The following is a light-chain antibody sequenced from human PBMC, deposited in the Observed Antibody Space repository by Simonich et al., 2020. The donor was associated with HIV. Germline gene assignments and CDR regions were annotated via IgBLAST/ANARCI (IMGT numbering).Light chain of an antibody. Sequence: DIQMTQSPSSLSASVGDRVTITCRASQSISNWLAWYQQKPGKAPKVLIYKASSLESGVPSRFSGSGSGTEFTLTISSLQPDDFATYYCQQSYSTLWTFGQGTKVEIK. CDR3: QQSYSTLWT. V-gene: IGKV1-5*03. CDR1: QSISNW. CDR2: KAS. J-gene: IGKJ1*01.